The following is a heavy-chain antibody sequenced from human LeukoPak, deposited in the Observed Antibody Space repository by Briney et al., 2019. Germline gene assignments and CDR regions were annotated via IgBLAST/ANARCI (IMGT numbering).Heavy chain of an antibody. CDR2: ISAYNGNT. D-gene: IGHD5-24*01. CDR3: ARDGFNWDRYYYYYMDV. CDR1: GYTFTSYG. Sequence: GASVKVSCKASGYTFTSYGISWVRQAPGQGLEWMGWISAYNGNTNYAQKLQGRVTMTTDTSTSTAYMELRSLRSDDTAVYYCARDGFNWDRYYYYYMDVWGKGTTVPLS. V-gene: IGHV1-18*01. J-gene: IGHJ6*03.